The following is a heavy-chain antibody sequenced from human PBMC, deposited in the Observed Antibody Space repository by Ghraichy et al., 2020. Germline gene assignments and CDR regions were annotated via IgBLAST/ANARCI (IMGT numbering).Heavy chain of an antibody. J-gene: IGHJ4*02. V-gene: IGHV3-48*03. CDR1: GFTFSSYE. D-gene: IGHD6-19*01. Sequence: GGSLRLSCAASGFTFSSYEMNWVRQAPGKGLEWVSYISNSGSTIYYADSVKGRFTISRDNAKNSLYLQMNSLRAEDTAVYYCARDPSGWYYFDYWGQGTLVTVSS. CDR3: ARDPSGWYYFDY. CDR2: ISNSGSTI.